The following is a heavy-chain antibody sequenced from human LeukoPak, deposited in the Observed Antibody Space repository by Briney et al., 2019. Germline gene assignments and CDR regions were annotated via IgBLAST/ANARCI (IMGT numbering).Heavy chain of an antibody. CDR1: GYSFTSYW. CDR2: VYPGDSKT. Sequence: GESLKISCKGSGYSFTSYWIGWVRQMPGKGLEWMGIVYPGDSKTRYSPSFQGQVTISADKSISTAHLQWSSLKASDTAMYYCVRVPNTNPPRHGLYWGQGTLVTVSS. J-gene: IGHJ4*02. D-gene: IGHD3-16*02. CDR3: VRVPNTNPPRHGLY. V-gene: IGHV5-51*01.